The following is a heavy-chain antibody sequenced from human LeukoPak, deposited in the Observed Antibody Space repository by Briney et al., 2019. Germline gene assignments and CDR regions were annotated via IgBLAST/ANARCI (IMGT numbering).Heavy chain of an antibody. J-gene: IGHJ4*02. Sequence: RGSLTLSCPASGFTFNNYAMHWVRQAPGKGLDWVCSITDSGGCTHHADSVKGRLTISRNNSMNTQYLQMNSLRVDDTAVYYCENGSSSSRPYFFDSWGQGTLVTVSS. CDR3: ENGSSSSRPYFFDS. CDR2: ITDSGGCT. CDR1: GFTFNNYA. V-gene: IGHV3-23*01. D-gene: IGHD6-6*01.